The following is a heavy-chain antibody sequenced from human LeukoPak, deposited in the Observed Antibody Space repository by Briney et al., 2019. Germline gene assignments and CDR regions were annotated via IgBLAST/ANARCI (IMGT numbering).Heavy chain of an antibody. CDR2: ISGSGDST. J-gene: IGHJ4*02. D-gene: IGHD2-15*01. Sequence: SGGSLRLSCAASGFTFSTYAVNWVRQAPGKGLEWVSTISGSGDSTYYADSVKGRFTISRDNSKDTLYLQMNSLRAEDTAVYYCARDRWFDYWGQGTLVTVSS. CDR1: GFTFSTYA. V-gene: IGHV3-23*01. CDR3: ARDRWFDY.